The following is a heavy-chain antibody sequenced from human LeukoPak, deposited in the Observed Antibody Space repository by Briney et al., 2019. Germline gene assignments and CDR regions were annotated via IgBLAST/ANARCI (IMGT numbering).Heavy chain of an antibody. CDR1: GGSISSYY. Sequence: PSETLSLTCTVSGGSISSYYWSRIRQPPGKGLEWIGYIYYSGSTNYNPSLKSRVTISVDTSKKQFSLKLSSVTAADTVVYYCASLSGYDDAFDIWGQGTMVTVSS. CDR3: ASLSGYDDAFDI. V-gene: IGHV4-59*01. J-gene: IGHJ3*02. CDR2: IYYSGST. D-gene: IGHD5-12*01.